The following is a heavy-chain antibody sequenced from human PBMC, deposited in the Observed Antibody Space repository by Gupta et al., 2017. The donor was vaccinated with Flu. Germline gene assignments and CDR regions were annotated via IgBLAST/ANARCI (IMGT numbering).Heavy chain of an antibody. CDR2: IIPMFGAA. V-gene: IGHV1-69*06. D-gene: IGHD3-22*01. CDR3: ARERYESSGLGLDV. Sequence: QLIQSGAEVKQPGSSLKASCKTSGGGIGNYSINWVRQAPGQGLEWVGGIIPMFGAAQSAQKFQGRVFITADKSTATVYLELRSLKHDDTALYYCARERYESSGLGLDVWGQGTLLTVSS. J-gene: IGHJ1*01. CDR1: GGGIGNYS.